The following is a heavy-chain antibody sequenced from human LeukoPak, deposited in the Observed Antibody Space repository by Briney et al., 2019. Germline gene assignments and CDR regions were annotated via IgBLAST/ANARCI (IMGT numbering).Heavy chain of an antibody. D-gene: IGHD2-15*01. CDR3: ASDRIAGSATDWFEA. CDR2: ISYDGRDE. J-gene: IGHJ5*02. V-gene: IGHV3-30*04. CDR1: GFTLSSHA. Sequence: GGPLRLSCAASGFTLSSHAMQWVRQAPGMGLEWVAVISYDGRDEYYADSVKGRFTVSRDNSRNTLYLQMNSLRPEDTAVFYCASDRIAGSATDWFEAWGQGTLVTVSS.